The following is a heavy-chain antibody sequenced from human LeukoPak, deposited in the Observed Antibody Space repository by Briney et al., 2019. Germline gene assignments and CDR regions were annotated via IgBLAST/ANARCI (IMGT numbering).Heavy chain of an antibody. V-gene: IGHV3-66*01. D-gene: IGHD1-26*01. CDR2: IYSGGTT. Sequence: GGSLRLSCAASGFTVSSNYMSWVRQAPGKGLEWVSVIYSGGTTYYADSVKGRFTISRDNSKNTLYLQMNSLRAEDTAVYYCAKDEVGATTRPIDYWGQGTLVTVSS. CDR3: AKDEVGATTRPIDY. J-gene: IGHJ4*02. CDR1: GFTVSSNY.